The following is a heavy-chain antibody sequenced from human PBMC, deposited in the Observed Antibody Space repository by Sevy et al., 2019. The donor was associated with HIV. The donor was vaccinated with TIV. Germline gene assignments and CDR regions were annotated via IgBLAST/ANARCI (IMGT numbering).Heavy chain of an antibody. D-gene: IGHD2-8*01. CDR1: GYNFITYG. CDR2: ISAYTGHT. V-gene: IGHV1-18*01. Sequence: ASVKVSCKTSGYNFITYGISWVRQAPGQGLEWMGWISAYTGHTTYAQRLQDRVTMTTDTSTSTSWMELRSLRSDDTDIYYCARAVLQGTVYAIPAYGMGVWGQGTTVTVSS. CDR3: ARAVLQGTVYAIPAYGMGV. J-gene: IGHJ6*02.